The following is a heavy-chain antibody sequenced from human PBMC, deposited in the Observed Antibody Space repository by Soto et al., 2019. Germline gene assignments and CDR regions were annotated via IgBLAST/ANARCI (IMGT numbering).Heavy chain of an antibody. D-gene: IGHD4-4*01. J-gene: IGHJ6*03. CDR2: INSDGSST. V-gene: IGHV3-74*01. Sequence: EVQLVESGGGLVQPGGSLRLSCAASGFTFSSYWMHWVRQAPGKGLVWVSRINSDGSSTSYADSVKGRFTISRDNAKNTLYLQMNSLRAEDTAVYYCARGGSVSPPYYRNPVHYYYMDVWGKGTTVTVSS. CDR3: ARGGSVSPPYYRNPVHYYYMDV. CDR1: GFTFSSYW.